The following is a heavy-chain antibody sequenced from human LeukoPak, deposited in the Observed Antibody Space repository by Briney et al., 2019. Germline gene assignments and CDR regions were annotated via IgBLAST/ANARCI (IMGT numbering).Heavy chain of an antibody. CDR2: ISSSSSYI. Sequence: GGSLRLSCAASGFTFSSYSMNWVRQAPGKGLEGVSSISSSSSYIYYADSVKGRFTISKDNAKNSLYLQMNSLRVEDTAVYYCVRDIGAVAGTDDYWGQGTLVTVSS. CDR1: GFTFSSYS. J-gene: IGHJ4*02. V-gene: IGHV3-21*01. D-gene: IGHD6-19*01. CDR3: VRDIGAVAGTDDY.